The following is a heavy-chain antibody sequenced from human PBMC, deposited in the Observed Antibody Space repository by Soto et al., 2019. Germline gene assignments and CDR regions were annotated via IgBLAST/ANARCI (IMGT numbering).Heavy chain of an antibody. CDR1: GGSVSNGFYS. V-gene: IGHV4-30-4*01. Sequence: SETLSLTCTVSGGSVSNGFYSWSWIRQSPGRGLERIGHIYNSVNTYSNTSLQSRVTISIDTSKNQFSLKLSSVTAADTAVYYCARGPSGDKVDSWGQGTLVTVSS. CDR2: IYNSVNT. J-gene: IGHJ4*02. D-gene: IGHD1-26*01. CDR3: ARGPSGDKVDS.